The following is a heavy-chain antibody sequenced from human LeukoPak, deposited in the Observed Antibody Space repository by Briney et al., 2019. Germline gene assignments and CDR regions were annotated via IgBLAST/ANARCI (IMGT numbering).Heavy chain of an antibody. J-gene: IGHJ4*02. CDR1: GYSISSGYY. V-gene: IGHV4-38-2*02. D-gene: IGHD6-25*01. CDR3: AREPLAAHFDY. Sequence: PSETLSLTCTVSGYSISSGYYWGWIRQPPGKGLEWIGSIYHSGSTYYNPSLKSRVTISVDTSKNQFSLKLSSVTAADTAVYYCAREPLAAHFDYWGQGTLVTVSS. CDR2: IYHSGST.